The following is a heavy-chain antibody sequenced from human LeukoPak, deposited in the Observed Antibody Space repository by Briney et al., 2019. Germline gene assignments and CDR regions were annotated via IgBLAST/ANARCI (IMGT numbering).Heavy chain of an antibody. V-gene: IGHV3-23*01. CDR1: GFTFSSYA. Sequence: PGGSLRLSCAASGFTFSSYAMSWVRQAPGKGLEWVSAISGSGGSTYYADSVKGRFTISRDNAKNSLYLQMNGLRAEDTAVYYCARDPGYYGTFDYWGQGTLVTVSS. CDR3: ARDPGYYGTFDY. D-gene: IGHD3-10*01. J-gene: IGHJ4*02. CDR2: ISGSGGST.